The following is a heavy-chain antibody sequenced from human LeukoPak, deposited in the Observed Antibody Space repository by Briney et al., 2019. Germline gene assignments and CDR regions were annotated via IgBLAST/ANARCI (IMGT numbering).Heavy chain of an antibody. CDR1: GFTFSSYW. CDR3: TAGYSSGWPTYYFDY. D-gene: IGHD6-19*01. J-gene: IGHJ4*02. V-gene: IGHV3-74*01. Sequence: PGGSLRLSCAASGFTFSSYWMHWVRQAPGKGLVWVSRINTDGSSTNYADSVKGRFSIFRDNAKNTVSLQMNSLRAEDTAVYYCTAGYSSGWPTYYFDYWGQGTLVTVSS. CDR2: INTDGSST.